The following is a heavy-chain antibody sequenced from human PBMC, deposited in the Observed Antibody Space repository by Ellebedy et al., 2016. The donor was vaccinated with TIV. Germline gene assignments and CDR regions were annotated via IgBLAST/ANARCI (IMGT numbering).Heavy chain of an antibody. CDR3: ARRTWDC. Sequence: GESLKISCVASGFTFSDYWMAWVRQAPRKGLEWVADIKEDGSEKYYVDSVKGLFTISRDDAKNSLYLQMNSLRVDDTAVYFCARRTWDCWGQGTVVTVSS. CDR1: GFTFSDYW. J-gene: IGHJ4*02. CDR2: IKEDGSEK. V-gene: IGHV3-7*03.